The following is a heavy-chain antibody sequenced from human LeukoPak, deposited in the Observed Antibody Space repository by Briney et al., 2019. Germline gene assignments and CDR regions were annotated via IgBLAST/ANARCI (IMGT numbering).Heavy chain of an antibody. CDR2: MNPNSGNT. CDR3: ARASRGGDGIICYYYYAMDV. Sequence: ASVKVSCKASGYTFSSHDINWVRQAPGQGLEWMGWMNPNSGNTGFAQKFQGRVTMTTNTSISAAYMELSSLTSEDTAVYYCARASRGGDGIICYYYYAMDVLGQGTTVTVS. J-gene: IGHJ6*02. V-gene: IGHV1-8*01. D-gene: IGHD2-21*02. CDR1: GYTFSSHD.